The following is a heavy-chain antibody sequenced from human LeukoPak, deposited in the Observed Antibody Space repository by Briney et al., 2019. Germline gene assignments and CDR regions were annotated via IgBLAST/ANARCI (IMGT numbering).Heavy chain of an antibody. D-gene: IGHD3-22*01. CDR3: ARYYYDSSGYDY. CDR2: IYYSGST. Sequence: PPETLSLTCTVSGGSISSYYWSWIRQPPGKGLEWIGYIYYSGSTNYNPSLKSRVTISVDTSKNQFSLKLSSVTAADTAVYYCARYYYDSSGYDYWGQGTLVTVSS. J-gene: IGHJ4*02. V-gene: IGHV4-59*01. CDR1: GGSISSYY.